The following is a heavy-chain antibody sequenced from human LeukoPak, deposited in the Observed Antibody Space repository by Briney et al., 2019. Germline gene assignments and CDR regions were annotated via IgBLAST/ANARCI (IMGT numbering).Heavy chain of an antibody. CDR1: GFTFSSYA. J-gene: IGHJ2*01. D-gene: IGHD3-22*01. CDR3: VRKASYYDSSEDGHFDL. V-gene: IGHV3-23*01. CDR2: ISSSGGTT. Sequence: GGSLRLSCAASGFTFSSYAMTWVRQAPGKGLEWVSGISSSGGTTYHADSVKGRFTISRDNSKNTLYLQMNSLRAEDTVVYYCVRKASYYDSSEDGHFDLWGRGTLVTVSS.